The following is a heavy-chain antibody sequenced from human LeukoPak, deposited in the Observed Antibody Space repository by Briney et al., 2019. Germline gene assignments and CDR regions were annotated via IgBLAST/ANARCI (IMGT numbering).Heavy chain of an antibody. Sequence: GGSLRLSCAASGFTFSSYSMNWVRQAPGKGLGWVSSISSSSSYIYYADSVKGRFTISRDNAKNSLYLQMNSLRAEDTAVYYCASGRIMITFGGVIDYWGQGTLVTVSS. J-gene: IGHJ4*02. CDR1: GFTFSSYS. D-gene: IGHD3-16*01. CDR2: ISSSSSYI. V-gene: IGHV3-21*01. CDR3: ASGRIMITFGGVIDY.